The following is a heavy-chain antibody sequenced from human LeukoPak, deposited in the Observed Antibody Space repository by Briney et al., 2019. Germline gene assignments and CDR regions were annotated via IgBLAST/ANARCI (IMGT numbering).Heavy chain of an antibody. CDR1: GGSIRSYY. Sequence: PSETLSLTCTVSGGSIRSYYWSWIRQPPGKGLEWIGYIYYSGSTNYNPSLKSRVTISVDTSKNQFSLKLSSVTAADTAVYYCARNSATIFGVVMDYFDYWGQGTLVTVSS. CDR2: IYYSGST. CDR3: ARNSATIFGVVMDYFDY. D-gene: IGHD3-3*01. V-gene: IGHV4-59*01. J-gene: IGHJ4*02.